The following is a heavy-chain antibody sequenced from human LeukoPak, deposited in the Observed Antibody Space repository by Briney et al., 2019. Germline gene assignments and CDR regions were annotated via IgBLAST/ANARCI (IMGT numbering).Heavy chain of an antibody. D-gene: IGHD6-13*01. CDR3: ARQEAAAARDWFDS. CDR1: GFTFSNYG. J-gene: IGHJ5*01. CDR2: VWYDGSNK. Sequence: GRSLRLSCAASGFTFSNYGMHWVRQAPGKGLEWVAFVWYDGSNKYYAASVKGRFTISRDNSKNTLYLQMNSLRADDTAVYYCARQEAAAARDWFDSWGQGTLVTVSS. V-gene: IGHV3-33*01.